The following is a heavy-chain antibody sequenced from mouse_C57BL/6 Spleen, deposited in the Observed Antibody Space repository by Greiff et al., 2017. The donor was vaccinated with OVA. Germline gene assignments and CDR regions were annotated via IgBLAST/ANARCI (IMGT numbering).Heavy chain of an antibody. CDR2: IRNKANGYTT. Sequence: EVQGVESGGGLVQPGGSLSLSCAASGFTFTDYYMSWVRQPPGKALEWLGFIRNKANGYTTEYSASVKGRFTISRDNSQSILYLQMNALRAEDSATYYCARYIPYGSSSHWYFDVWGTGTTVTVSS. V-gene: IGHV7-3*01. CDR1: GFTFTDYY. J-gene: IGHJ1*03. D-gene: IGHD1-1*01. CDR3: ARYIPYGSSSHWYFDV.